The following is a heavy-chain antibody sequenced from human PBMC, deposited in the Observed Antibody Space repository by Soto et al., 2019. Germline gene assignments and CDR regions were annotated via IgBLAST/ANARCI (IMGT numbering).Heavy chain of an antibody. V-gene: IGHV3-33*01. CDR3: ARDPSSGSAIDY. J-gene: IGHJ4*02. CDR1: GFTFSSYG. CDR2: IWYDGSNK. Sequence: GGSLRLSCAASGFTFSSYGMHWVRQAPGKGLEWVAIIWYDGSNKYYADSVKGRFTIARDNSKKTLYLQMNSLRAEDTAVYYCARDPSSGSAIDYWGQGTLVTVSS. D-gene: IGHD3-10*01.